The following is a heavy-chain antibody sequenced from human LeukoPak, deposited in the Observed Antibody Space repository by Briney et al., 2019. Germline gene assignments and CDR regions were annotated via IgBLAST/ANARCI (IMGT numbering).Heavy chain of an antibody. CDR1: GYTFTSYY. V-gene: IGHV1-2*02. CDR3: ARDPSPYYDILTGYYTGTFDP. J-gene: IGHJ5*02. CDR2: INPNSGGT. D-gene: IGHD3-9*01. Sequence: ASVKVSCKASGYTFTSYYMHWVRQDPGQGLEWMGWINPNSGGTNYAQKFRGRVTMTRDTSISTAYMELSRLRSDDTAVYYCARDPSPYYDILTGYYTGTFDPWGQGTLVTVSS.